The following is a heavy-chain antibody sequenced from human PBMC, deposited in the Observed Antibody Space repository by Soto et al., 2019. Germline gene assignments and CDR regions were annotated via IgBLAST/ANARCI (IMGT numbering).Heavy chain of an antibody. D-gene: IGHD2-21*01. CDR2: VYWDDDK. CDR3: AHMIEGAFFDR. J-gene: IGHJ4*02. CDR1: GVSLSTSGMG. Sequence: SGPTLVNPTHTLTLTCTFSGVSLSTSGMGVGWIRQPPGKALEWLALVYWDDDKRYSPSLKSRLTITKDTSKNQVVLTMTYMDPVDTATYYCAHMIEGAFFDRWGQGTLVTVSS. V-gene: IGHV2-5*02.